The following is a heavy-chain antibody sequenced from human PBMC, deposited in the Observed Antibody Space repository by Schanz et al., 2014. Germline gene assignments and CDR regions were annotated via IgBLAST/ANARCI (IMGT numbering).Heavy chain of an antibody. CDR1: GFTFRSYA. D-gene: IGHD1-26*01. CDR2: ISGSGDHT. V-gene: IGHV3-23*04. J-gene: IGHJ6*02. CDR3: ASSSYRLLSYYYAMDV. Sequence: DVQLVESGGGLIQPGGSLRLSCAASGFTFRSYAMSWVRQAPGKGLEWVSVISGSGDHTHYADSVKGRFTISRDTSGNTLYLQMNSLRAEDTAVYYCASSSYRLLSYYYAMDVWGQGTTVTVSS.